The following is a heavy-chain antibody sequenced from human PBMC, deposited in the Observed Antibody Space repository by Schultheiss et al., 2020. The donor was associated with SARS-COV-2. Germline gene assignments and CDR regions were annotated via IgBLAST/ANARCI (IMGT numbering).Heavy chain of an antibody. CDR3: ATARGYYDSSGYYSHNWFDP. D-gene: IGHD3-22*01. V-gene: IGHV5-51*01. Sequence: GGSLRLSCKGSGYSFTSYWIGWVRQMPGKGLEWMGIIYPGDSDTRYSPSFQGQVTISADKSISTAYLQWSSLKASDTAMYYCATARGYYDSSGYYSHNWFDPWGQGTLVTVSS. CDR2: IYPGDSDT. J-gene: IGHJ5*02. CDR1: GYSFTSYW.